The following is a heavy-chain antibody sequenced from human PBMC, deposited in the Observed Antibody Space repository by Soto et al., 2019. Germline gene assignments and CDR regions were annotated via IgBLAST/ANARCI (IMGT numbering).Heavy chain of an antibody. CDR3: ARPRVGDMSYFDY. J-gene: IGHJ4*02. D-gene: IGHD1-26*01. CDR2: IYPGDSDI. Sequence: GESLKFSCQGSGYSFSTYWIAWLRQMPGKGLEWMGMIYPGDSDIRYSPSSQGQVTISVDKSISTAYLQWSSLKASDTAMYYCARPRVGDMSYFDYWGQGTLVTVSS. V-gene: IGHV5-51*01. CDR1: GYSFSTYW.